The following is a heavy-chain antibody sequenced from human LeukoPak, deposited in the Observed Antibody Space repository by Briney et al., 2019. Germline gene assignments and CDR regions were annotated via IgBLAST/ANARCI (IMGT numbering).Heavy chain of an antibody. CDR2: IYYSGST. J-gene: IGHJ4*02. Sequence: SETLSLTCTVSGGSISNYYWSWIRQPPGKGLEWIGYIYYSGSTNYNPSLKSRVTISVDTSKNQFSLKLSSVTAADTAVYYCARGHSSSWYKNWGQGTLVTVSS. CDR1: GGSISNYY. D-gene: IGHD6-13*01. V-gene: IGHV4-59*01. CDR3: ARGHSSSWYKN.